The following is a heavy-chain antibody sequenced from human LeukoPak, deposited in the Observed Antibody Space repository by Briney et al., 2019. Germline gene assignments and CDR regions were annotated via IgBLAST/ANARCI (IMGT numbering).Heavy chain of an antibody. V-gene: IGHV3-30-3*01. CDR1: GFTFSSYA. Sequence: PGRSLRLSCAASGFTFSSYAMHWVRQAPGKGLEWVAVISYDGSNKYYADSVKGRFTISRDNSKNTLYLQMNSLRAEDTAVYCCARAEFTYYYDSSGYYFGYWGQGTLVTVSS. CDR3: ARAEFTYYYDSSGYYFGY. CDR2: ISYDGSNK. D-gene: IGHD3-22*01. J-gene: IGHJ4*02.